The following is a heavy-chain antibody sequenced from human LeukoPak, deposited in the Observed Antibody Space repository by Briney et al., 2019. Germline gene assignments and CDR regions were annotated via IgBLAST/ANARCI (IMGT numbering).Heavy chain of an antibody. CDR1: GYTFTGYY. CDR2: INPNSGGT. CDR3: ARVDSDYGDYGY. D-gene: IGHD4-17*01. V-gene: IGHV1-2*06. J-gene: IGHJ4*02. Sequence: ASVKVSCKASGYTFTGYYMHWVRQAPGQGLEWMGRINPNSGGTNYAQKFQGRVTMTRDTSISTAYMELSRLRSDDTAVYYCARVDSDYGDYGYWGQGTLVTVSS.